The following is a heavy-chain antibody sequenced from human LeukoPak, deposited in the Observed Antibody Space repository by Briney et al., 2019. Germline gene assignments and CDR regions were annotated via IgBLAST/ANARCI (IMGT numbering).Heavy chain of an antibody. D-gene: IGHD6-19*01. J-gene: IGHJ4*02. CDR3: ARMLADGSGWPSFDY. CDR1: GYSISSGYY. V-gene: IGHV4-38-2*02. CDR2: IYYTGST. Sequence: SETLSLTCTVSGYSISSGYYRGWIRQPPGKGLEWIGNIYYTGSTYYDPSLKSRVTISVDTSKRQFSLKLTSVTAADTAVYYCARMLADGSGWPSFDYWGQGTLVTVSS.